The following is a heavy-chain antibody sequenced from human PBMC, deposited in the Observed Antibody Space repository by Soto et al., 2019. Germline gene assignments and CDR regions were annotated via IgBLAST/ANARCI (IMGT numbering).Heavy chain of an antibody. CDR2: IYPGDSDT. Sequence: GESLKISCKGSGYSFNNYWIGWVRQMPGKGLEWMGIIYPGDSDTRYSPSFRGQVTISADKSISSAYLQWSSLRASDTAMYYCARQDGYALYYFDSWGQGTLVTVSS. J-gene: IGHJ4*02. CDR1: GYSFNNYW. CDR3: ARQDGYALYYFDS. V-gene: IGHV5-51*01. D-gene: IGHD5-12*01.